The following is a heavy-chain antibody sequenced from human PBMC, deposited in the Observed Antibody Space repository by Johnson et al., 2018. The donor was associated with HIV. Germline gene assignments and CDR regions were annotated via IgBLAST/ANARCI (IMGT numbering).Heavy chain of an antibody. CDR3: AREPMDCGGDCWGV. Sequence: QVQLVESGGGVVQPGRSLRLSCAASGFTFSSYDMHWVRQAPGKGLEWVAVISYDGSNKYYADSVKGRFTISRDNSKNTLYLQMNSLRAEDTALYYCAREPMDCGGDCWGVWG. J-gene: IGHJ6*01. CDR1: GFTFSSYD. D-gene: IGHD2-21*02. CDR2: ISYDGSNK. V-gene: IGHV3-30*03.